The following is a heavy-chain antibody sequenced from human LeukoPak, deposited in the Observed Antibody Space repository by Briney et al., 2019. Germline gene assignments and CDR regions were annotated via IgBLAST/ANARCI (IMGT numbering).Heavy chain of an antibody. V-gene: IGHV4-31*03. CDR1: GGSISSGGYY. CDR3: ARVGFYSPNWFDP. D-gene: IGHD2-15*01. Sequence: SETLSLTCTVSGGSISSGGYYWSWIRQHPGKGLEWIGYIYCSGSTYYNPSLKSRVTISVDTSKNQFSLKLSSVTAADTAVYYCARVGFYSPNWFDPWGQGTLVTVSS. CDR2: IYCSGST. J-gene: IGHJ5*02.